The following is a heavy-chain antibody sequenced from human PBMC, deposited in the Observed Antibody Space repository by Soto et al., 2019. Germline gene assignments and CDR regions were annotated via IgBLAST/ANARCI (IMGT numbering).Heavy chain of an antibody. J-gene: IGHJ4*02. D-gene: IGHD1-1*01. CDR1: GYTFTSYG. Sequence: QVHLVQSGAEVKKPGASVKVSCKASGYTFTSYGITWVRQAPGQGLEWMGWISAHNGNTDYAQKLQVRVIVTRDTSTSTAYMELRSLRSDDTAVYYCARGRYGDYWGQGARVTVSS. CDR3: ARGRYGDY. V-gene: IGHV1-18*01. CDR2: ISAHNGNT.